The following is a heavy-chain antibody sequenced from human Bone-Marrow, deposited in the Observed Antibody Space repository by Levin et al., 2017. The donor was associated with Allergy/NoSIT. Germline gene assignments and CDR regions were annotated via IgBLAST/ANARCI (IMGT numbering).Heavy chain of an antibody. CDR2: IDPKGGGT. V-gene: IGHV1-46*01. Sequence: ASVKVSCKASGYSFTTYYMHWVRQAPGQGLEWMGIIDPKGGGTTYAQKFQGRITMTRDTSTSTVYMELTSLRYDDTPVYYCARTWIQLSYVGFWCQG. CDR1: GYSFTTYY. D-gene: IGHD5-18*01. J-gene: IGHJ4*02. CDR3: ARTWIQLSYVGF.